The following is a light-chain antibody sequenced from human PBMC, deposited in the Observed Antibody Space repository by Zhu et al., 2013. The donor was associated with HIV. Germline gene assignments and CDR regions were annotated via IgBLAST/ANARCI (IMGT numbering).Light chain of an antibody. CDR2: DDT. CDR1: NIAAKS. CDR3: GTWDDSLNTVV. Sequence: SYVLTQPPSVSVAPGKTASVTCGGNNIAAKSVYWYQHKPGQAPVLVIYDDTDRPSGIPDRFSGSKSGTSATLAITGLQTGDEGDYYCGTWDDSLNTVVFGGGTKLTVL. V-gene: IGLV3-21*01. J-gene: IGLJ2*01.